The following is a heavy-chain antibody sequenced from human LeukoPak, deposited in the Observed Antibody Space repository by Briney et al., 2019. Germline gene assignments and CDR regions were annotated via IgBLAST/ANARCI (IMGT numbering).Heavy chain of an antibody. CDR2: IHTSGST. Sequence: SETLSLTCTVSGGSISSYYWNWIRQPAGKGLEWIGRIHTSGSTNYNPSLKSRVTMLVDTSKNQFSLKLSSVTAADTAVYYCARVICSGGSCRFDYWGQGTLVTVSS. J-gene: IGHJ4*02. D-gene: IGHD2-15*01. CDR1: GGSISSYY. V-gene: IGHV4-4*07. CDR3: ARVICSGGSCRFDY.